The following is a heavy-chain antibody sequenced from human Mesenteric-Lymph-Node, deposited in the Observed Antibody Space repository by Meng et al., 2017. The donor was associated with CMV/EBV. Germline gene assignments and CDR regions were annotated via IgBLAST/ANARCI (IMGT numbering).Heavy chain of an antibody. CDR1: GGSFSGYY. Sequence: QAPLQRWGAGLLKPSEPLSLTCAVYGGSFSGYYWSWIRQPPGKGLEWIGEINHSGSTNYNPSLKSRVTISVDTSKNQFSLKLSSVTAADTAVYYCARHQRWLKSEGGFNYWGQGTLVTVSS. J-gene: IGHJ4*02. CDR2: INHSGST. CDR3: ARHQRWLKSEGGFNY. D-gene: IGHD4-23*01. V-gene: IGHV4-34*01.